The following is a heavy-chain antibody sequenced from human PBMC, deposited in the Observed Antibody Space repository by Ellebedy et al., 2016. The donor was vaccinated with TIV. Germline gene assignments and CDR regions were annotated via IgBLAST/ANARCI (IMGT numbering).Heavy chain of an antibody. D-gene: IGHD3-10*01. CDR1: GYTFTSYG. CDR2: ISAYNGNT. Sequence: AASVKVSCKASGYTFTSYGISWVRQAPGQGLEWMGWISAYNGNTNYAQKLQGRVTMTTDTSTSTAYMELRSLRSDDTAVYYCAREQLLWFGELPRLDYWGQGTLVTVSS. J-gene: IGHJ4*02. V-gene: IGHV1-18*01. CDR3: AREQLLWFGELPRLDY.